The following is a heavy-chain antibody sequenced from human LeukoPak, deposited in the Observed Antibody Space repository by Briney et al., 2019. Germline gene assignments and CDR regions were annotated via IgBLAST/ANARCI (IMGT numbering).Heavy chain of an antibody. CDR2: IWYDGSNK. CDR1: GFTFSSYG. V-gene: IGHV3-33*01. J-gene: IGHJ6*02. CDR3: AREGTLATVTTSYGMDV. D-gene: IGHD4-17*01. Sequence: GRSLRLSCAASGFTFSSYGMHWVRQAPGKGLEWVAAIWYDGSNKYYADSVKGRFTISRDNSKNTLYLQMNSLRAEDTAVYYCAREGTLATVTTSYGMDVWGQGTTVTVSS.